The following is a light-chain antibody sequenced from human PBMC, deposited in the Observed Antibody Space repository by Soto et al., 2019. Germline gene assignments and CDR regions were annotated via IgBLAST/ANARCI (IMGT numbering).Light chain of an antibody. CDR3: QQRSNWPPLT. V-gene: IGKV3-11*01. Sequence: EIVLTQSPAPLSLSPGARATLSCRASQSVRSYLAWYQQKPGQAPRLLIYDASNRATGIPARFSGSGSGTDFTLTISSLEPEDFAVYYCQQRSNWPPLTFGGGTKVEIK. J-gene: IGKJ4*01. CDR2: DAS. CDR1: QSVRSY.